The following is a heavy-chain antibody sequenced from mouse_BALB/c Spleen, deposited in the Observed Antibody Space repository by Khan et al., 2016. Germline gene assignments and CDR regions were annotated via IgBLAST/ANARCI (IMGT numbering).Heavy chain of an antibody. D-gene: IGHD2-4*01. CDR2: INTYTGDP. CDR3: ARRSIMIYYYAMDY. Sequence: QIQLVQSGPELKKPGETVKISCKATGYTFTNFGMNWVKQAPGKGLKWMGWINTYTGDPTYADDFKGRFAFSLETSASTAYLQINNLKNEDTATYFCARRSIMIYYYAMDYWGQGTSVTVSS. J-gene: IGHJ4*01. CDR1: GYTFTNFG. V-gene: IGHV9-3-1*01.